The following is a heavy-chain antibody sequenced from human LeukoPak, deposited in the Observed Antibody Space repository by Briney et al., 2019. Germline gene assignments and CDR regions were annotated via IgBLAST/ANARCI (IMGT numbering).Heavy chain of an antibody. J-gene: IGHJ4*02. Sequence: ASVKVSCKASGYTFTGYYMHWVRQAPGQGLEWMGWINPSGGGTSYAQKFQGRVTMSRDTSTSTVYMELSSLRSEDTAVYYCARVLLPGNCSGGSCYPPPGYWGQGTLVTVSS. CDR3: ARVLLPGNCSGGSCYPPPGY. CDR2: INPSGGGT. V-gene: IGHV1-46*01. CDR1: GYTFTGYY. D-gene: IGHD2-15*01.